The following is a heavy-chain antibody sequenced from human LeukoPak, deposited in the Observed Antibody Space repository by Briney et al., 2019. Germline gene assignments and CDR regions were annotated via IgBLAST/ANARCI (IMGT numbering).Heavy chain of an antibody. D-gene: IGHD6-13*01. Sequence: GESLRISCKASAYSFTTFWISWVRQMPGKGLEWMGRITPSDSYTNYSPSFRGHVTISADKSISTAYLQWSSLKASDTAIYYCASITLGGYGRSWSPFGYWGQGTLVTVSS. V-gene: IGHV5-10-1*01. J-gene: IGHJ4*02. CDR2: ITPSDSYT. CDR1: AYSFTTFW. CDR3: ASITLGGYGRSWSPFGY.